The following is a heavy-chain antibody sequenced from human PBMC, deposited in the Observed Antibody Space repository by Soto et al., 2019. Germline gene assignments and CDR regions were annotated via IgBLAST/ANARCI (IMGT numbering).Heavy chain of an antibody. D-gene: IGHD1-26*01. CDR3: ALGRGRPYYFDY. CDR2: INPSGGST. V-gene: IGHV1-46*03. CDR1: RYTFTSYD. Sequence: GASVKVSCKSSRYTFTSYDVHWVRQAPGQGLEWMGLINPSGGSTNYAQTFQDRVTMTTDTSTTTVYMELSSLRSEDAAVYFCALGRGRPYYFDYWGQGTLVTVSS. J-gene: IGHJ4*02.